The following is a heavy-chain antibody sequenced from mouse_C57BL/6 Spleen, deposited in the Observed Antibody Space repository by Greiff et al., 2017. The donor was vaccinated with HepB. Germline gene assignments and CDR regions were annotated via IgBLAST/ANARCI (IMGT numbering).Heavy chain of an antibody. D-gene: IGHD2-1*01. CDR3: AREAFYYGISTGYFDY. J-gene: IGHJ2*01. Sequence: EVQLVESGGGLVKPGGSLKLSCAASGFTFSSYTMSWVRQTPEKRLEWVATISGGGGNTYYPDSVKGRFTISRDNAKNTLYLQMSSLRSEDTALYYCAREAFYYGISTGYFDYWGQGTTLTVSS. CDR1: GFTFSSYT. V-gene: IGHV5-9*01. CDR2: ISGGGGNT.